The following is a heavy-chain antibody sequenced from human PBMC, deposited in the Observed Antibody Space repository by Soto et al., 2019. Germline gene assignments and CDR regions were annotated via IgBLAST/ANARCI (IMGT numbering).Heavy chain of an antibody. Sequence: QVQLVQSGAEMKKPGSSVRVSCKASGDTFTGHGITWVRQAPAQGLEWLGIFTPILGTAHYAPRFQGRLTITADASATTAFLDLSSLKSDDTAVYYCATLRLEPEGANLPLTFGLHVWGQGTTVTVSS. CDR2: FTPILGTA. CDR1: GDTFTGHG. D-gene: IGHD1-26*01. CDR3: ATLRLEPEGANLPLTFGLHV. V-gene: IGHV1-69*11. J-gene: IGHJ6*02.